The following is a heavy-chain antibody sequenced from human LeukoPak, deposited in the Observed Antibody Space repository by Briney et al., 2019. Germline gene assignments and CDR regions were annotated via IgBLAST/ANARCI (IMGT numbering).Heavy chain of an antibody. Sequence: GGSLRFSCAASGFTVSSNYMSWVRQAPGKGLEWVSVIYSGGSTYYADSVKRRFTISRDNSKNTLYLQMNSLRAEDTAVYYCASGGLQLGGYFDYWGQGTLVTVSS. V-gene: IGHV3-53*01. J-gene: IGHJ4*02. CDR2: IYSGGST. CDR1: GFTVSSNY. CDR3: ASGGLQLGGYFDY. D-gene: IGHD5-24*01.